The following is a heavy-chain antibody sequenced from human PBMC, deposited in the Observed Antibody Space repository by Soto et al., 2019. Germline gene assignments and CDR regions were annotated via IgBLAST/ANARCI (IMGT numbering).Heavy chain of an antibody. Sequence: HPGGSLRLSCAASGFTFSTYTMNWVRQAPGKGLEWVAGIFPGGSTYYANSVKGRFTISRDHSQSSVFLQMSSLRDEDTAVYYCAKDGCSSTSCYRWNDYWGQGTLVTVSS. CDR3: AKDGCSSTSCYRWNDY. V-gene: IGHV3-23*03. CDR2: IFPGGST. D-gene: IGHD2-2*02. CDR1: GFTFSTYT. J-gene: IGHJ4*02.